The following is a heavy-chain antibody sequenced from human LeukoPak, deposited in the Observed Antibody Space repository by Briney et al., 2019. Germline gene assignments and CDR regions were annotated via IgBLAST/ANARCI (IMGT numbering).Heavy chain of an antibody. D-gene: IGHD5-12*01. Sequence: ASVKVSCKASGYSFSGYYIHWVRQAPGQGLEWMGWTNPNSGVTKYEQKFQGRVTMTRDTSTSTAYMELSSLRSDDTAVYYCARGAVGYSGYDNWFDPWGQGTLVTVSS. CDR2: TNPNSGVT. CDR1: GYSFSGYY. V-gene: IGHV1-2*02. J-gene: IGHJ5*02. CDR3: ARGAVGYSGYDNWFDP.